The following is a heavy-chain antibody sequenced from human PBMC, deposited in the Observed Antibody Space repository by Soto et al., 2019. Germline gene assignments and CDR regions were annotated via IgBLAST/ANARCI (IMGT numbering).Heavy chain of an antibody. D-gene: IGHD2-2*01. V-gene: IGHV4-59*08. CDR3: ASQIVVVPAAISTTVTTYFQH. J-gene: IGHJ1*01. CDR2: IYYSGST. Sequence: SETLSLTCTVSGGSISSYYWSWIRQPPGKGLEWIGYIYYSGSTNYNPSLKSRVTISVDTSKNQFSLKLSSVTAADTAVYYCASQIVVVPAAISTTVTTYFQHWGQGTLVTVSS. CDR1: GGSISSYY.